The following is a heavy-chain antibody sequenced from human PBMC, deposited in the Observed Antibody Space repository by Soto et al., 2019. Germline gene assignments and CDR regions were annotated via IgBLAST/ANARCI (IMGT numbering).Heavy chain of an antibody. CDR3: TASGSDAFVEY. Sequence: GSLRLSCAASGFTFSGSAMHWVRQASGKGLEWVGRIRSKTNSYATAYAASVKGRFTISRDDSKNTAYLQMNSLKTEDTAVYYCTASGSDAFVEYWGQGTLVTVSS. V-gene: IGHV3-73*01. CDR1: GFTFSGSA. J-gene: IGHJ4*02. D-gene: IGHD5-12*01. CDR2: IRSKTNSYAT.